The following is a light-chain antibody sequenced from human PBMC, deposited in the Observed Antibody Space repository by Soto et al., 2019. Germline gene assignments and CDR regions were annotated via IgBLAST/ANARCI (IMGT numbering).Light chain of an antibody. CDR2: GNS. V-gene: IGLV1-40*01. Sequence: QSVLTQPPSGSGAPGQRVTISCTGSSSNIGAGYDVQWYQQLPGAAPKLLIFGNSNRPSGVPDRFSGSRSGTSASLAITGLQAEDEADYFCQSYDISLSVSVIFGGGTKATVL. CDR1: SSNIGAGYD. CDR3: QSYDISLSVSVI. J-gene: IGLJ2*01.